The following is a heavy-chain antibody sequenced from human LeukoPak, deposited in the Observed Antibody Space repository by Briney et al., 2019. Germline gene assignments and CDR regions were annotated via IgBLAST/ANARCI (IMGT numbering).Heavy chain of an antibody. CDR2: IYPGDSET. CDR1: GYSFTRNW. Sequence: GESLKISCKGSGYSFTRNWIGWVRQMPGKGLEWMGIIYPGDSETRYSPSFQGQVTISGDKSISTANLQWSSLKASDTAMYYCAALLIRAFDIWGQGTMVTVSS. CDR3: AALLIRAFDI. D-gene: IGHD2/OR15-2a*01. V-gene: IGHV5-51*01. J-gene: IGHJ3*02.